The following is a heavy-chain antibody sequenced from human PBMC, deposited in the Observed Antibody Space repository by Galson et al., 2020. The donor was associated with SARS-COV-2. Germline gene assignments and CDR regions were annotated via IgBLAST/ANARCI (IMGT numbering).Heavy chain of an antibody. V-gene: IGHV4-61*01. J-gene: IGHJ4*02. D-gene: IGHD3-10*01. CDR2: IYYSGST. Sequence: SQTLSLTCTVSGGSVSSGSYYWSWIRQPPGKGLEWIGYIYYSGSTNYNPSLKSRVTISVDTSKNQFSLKLSSVTAADTAVYYCARDIVDYYGSGSYSGYWGQGTLVTVSS. CDR3: ARDIVDYYGSGSYSGY. CDR1: GGSVSSGSYY.